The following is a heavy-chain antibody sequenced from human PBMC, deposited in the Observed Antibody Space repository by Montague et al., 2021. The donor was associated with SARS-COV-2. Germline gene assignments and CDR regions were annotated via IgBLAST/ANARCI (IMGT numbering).Heavy chain of an antibody. D-gene: IGHD6-13*01. Sequence: CAISGDSVSSNSAAWNWIRQSPSRGLEWLGRTYYRSKWYNEYAVSVNSRITINPDTSKNQFSLQVNSVTPEDTAVYYCARDPRYSLSWSFDYWGQGTLVTVSS. CDR3: ARDPRYSLSWSFDY. J-gene: IGHJ4*02. V-gene: IGHV6-1*01. CDR2: TYYRSKWYN. CDR1: GDSVSSNSAA.